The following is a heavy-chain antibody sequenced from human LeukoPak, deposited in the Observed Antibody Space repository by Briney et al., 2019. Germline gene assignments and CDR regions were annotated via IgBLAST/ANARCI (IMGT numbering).Heavy chain of an antibody. D-gene: IGHD6-13*01. CDR3: ARDEAGTGYYYGMDV. V-gene: IGHV3-21*01. J-gene: IGHJ6*04. CDR2: ISSSSSYI. Sequence: PGGSLRLSCAASGFTFSSYSMNWVRQAPGEGLEWVSSISSSSSYIYYADSVKGRFTISRDNAKNSLYLQMNSLRAEDTAVYYCARDEAGTGYYYGMDVWGKGTTVTVSS. CDR1: GFTFSSYS.